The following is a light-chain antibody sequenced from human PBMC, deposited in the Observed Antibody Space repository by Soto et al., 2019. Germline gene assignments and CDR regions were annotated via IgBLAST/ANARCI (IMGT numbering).Light chain of an antibody. CDR2: DAF. Sequence: EIVMTQSPATLPVSPGETATLSCRASQSVNSNLAWYQKRPGQPPRLLIYDAFTRATGTPARFSGSGSGTEFTLTIDSLQSEDFAVYYCLQYNKWPPFTFGPGTKVDIK. CDR3: LQYNKWPPFT. J-gene: IGKJ3*01. CDR1: QSVNSN. V-gene: IGKV3-15*01.